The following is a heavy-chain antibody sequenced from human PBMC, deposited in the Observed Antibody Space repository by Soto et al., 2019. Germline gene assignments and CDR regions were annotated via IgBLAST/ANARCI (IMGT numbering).Heavy chain of an antibody. V-gene: IGHV3-74*01. D-gene: IGHD3-22*01. CDR1: GFTFSTYW. Sequence: EVQLVESGGDLVQPGGSLRLSCAASGFTFSTYWMHWVRQAPGKGLLWVSRIKTDGTYATYADSVKGRFTISRDNAKNTLYLQMNSLRVEGAAVYYCAAGGSGYYANWGQGTRVTVSS. J-gene: IGHJ4*02. CDR3: AAGGSGYYAN. CDR2: IKTDGTYA.